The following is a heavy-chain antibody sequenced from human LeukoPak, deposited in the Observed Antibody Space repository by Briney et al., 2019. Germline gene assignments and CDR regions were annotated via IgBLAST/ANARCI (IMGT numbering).Heavy chain of an antibody. J-gene: IGHJ4*02. V-gene: IGHV3-23*01. CDR2: ISGSGDST. CDR3: AKDTVGTVADYFDY. D-gene: IGHD3-16*01. CDR1: EFTFSSFA. Sequence: GGSLRLSCAASEFTFSSFAMTWVRQAPGKGLEWVSSISGSGDSTYYADSVKGRFTISRDNSKDTLFLQMNSLRAEDTAVYYCAKDTVGTVADYFDYWGQGTLVTVSS.